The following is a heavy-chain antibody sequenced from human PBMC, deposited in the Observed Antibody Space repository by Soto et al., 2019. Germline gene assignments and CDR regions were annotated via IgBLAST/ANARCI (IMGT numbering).Heavy chain of an antibody. J-gene: IGHJ4*02. CDR2: ISYDGSNK. Sequence: GGSLRLCCAASGFTFSSYGMHWVRQAPGKGLEWVAVISYDGSNKYYADSVKGRFTISRDNSKNTLYLQMNSLRAEDTAVYYCAKDPWVAARPRVGYYFDYWGQGTLVTVSS. CDR3: AKDPWVAARPRVGYYFDY. CDR1: GFTFSSYG. V-gene: IGHV3-30*18. D-gene: IGHD6-6*01.